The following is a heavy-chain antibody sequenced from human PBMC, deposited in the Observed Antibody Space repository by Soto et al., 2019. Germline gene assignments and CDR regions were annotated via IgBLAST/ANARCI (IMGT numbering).Heavy chain of an antibody. D-gene: IGHD1-1*01. CDR2: MSHSGGT. CDR3: ARVERGTATTVVDAFEI. Sequence: QVQLQQWGAGLLKPSETLSLTCAVYGGFVTSGSYYWSWIRQPPGKGLEWIGEMSHSGGTHFNPSLKSRVTISVDTSKNQFTLKMSSVTAADTDLYYCARVERGTATTVVDAFEIWGPGTMVTVSS. J-gene: IGHJ3*02. CDR1: GGFVTSGSYY. V-gene: IGHV4-34*01.